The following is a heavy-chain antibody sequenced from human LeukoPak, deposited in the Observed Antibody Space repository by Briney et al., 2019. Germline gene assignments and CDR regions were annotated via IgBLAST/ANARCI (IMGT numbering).Heavy chain of an antibody. CDR2: IYYTGST. CDR3: ARGYFDWFLDN. J-gene: IGHJ4*02. Sequence: SETLSLTCTVSGGSISSYYWSWIRQPPGKGLEWIGYIYYTGSTNYNPSLDSRVTISVDMSKNQVSLNLKYVTAADTAVYYCARGYFDWFLDNWGRGTLVTVSS. V-gene: IGHV4-59*01. CDR1: GGSISSYY. D-gene: IGHD3-9*01.